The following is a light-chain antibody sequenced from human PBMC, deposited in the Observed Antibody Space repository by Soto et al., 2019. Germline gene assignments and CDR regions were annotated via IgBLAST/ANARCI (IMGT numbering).Light chain of an antibody. J-gene: IGKJ1*01. V-gene: IGKV3-20*01. CDR3: QQYGSSGT. Sequence: EIVLTQSPGTLSLSPGERATLSCRASQSVSNNYLAWYQQKPGQAPRLLIYGASNRATGIPDRFSGSGSRTYFTLNISRLEPEDFALYYCQQYGSSGTVGQGTQVDI. CDR1: QSVSNNY. CDR2: GAS.